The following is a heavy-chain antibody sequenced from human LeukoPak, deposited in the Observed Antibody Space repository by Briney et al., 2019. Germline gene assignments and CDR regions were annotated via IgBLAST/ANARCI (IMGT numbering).Heavy chain of an antibody. Sequence: GGSLRLSCAASGFTFSSYEMNWVRHAPGKGVEWVSYISSSGTTIYYADSVKGRFTISRDNAKKSLYLQMNSLRAEDTAVYYCAGDPGCSGGSCYPNFDYWGQGTLVTVSS. V-gene: IGHV3-48*03. CDR1: GFTFSSYE. CDR3: AGDPGCSGGSCYPNFDY. J-gene: IGHJ4*02. D-gene: IGHD2-15*01. CDR2: ISSSGTTI.